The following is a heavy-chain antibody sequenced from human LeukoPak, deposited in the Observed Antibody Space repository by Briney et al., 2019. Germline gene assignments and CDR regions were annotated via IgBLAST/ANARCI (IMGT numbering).Heavy chain of an antibody. J-gene: IGHJ4*02. CDR2: VYYSGST. Sequence: SETLSLTCTVSGGSISTSSYYWGWIRQPPGKGLESLGSVYYSGSTYYHPSLKSRVTISVDTSKNQFFLKMTSYAAAATAYNSCARHGHHRLPPSYFVYWGEGTLVTVSS. D-gene: IGHD2-15*01. CDR3: ARHGHHRLPPSYFVY. V-gene: IGHV4-39*01. CDR1: GGSISTSSYY.